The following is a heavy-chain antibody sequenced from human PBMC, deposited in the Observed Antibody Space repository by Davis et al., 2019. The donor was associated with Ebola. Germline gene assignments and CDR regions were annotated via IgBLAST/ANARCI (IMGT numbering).Heavy chain of an antibody. J-gene: IGHJ4*02. V-gene: IGHV3-23*01. CDR3: ARDITSVVVIPYFDY. CDR1: GFTFSSYA. CDR2: ISGSGGSTYYT. D-gene: IGHD3-22*01. Sequence: PGGSLRLSCAASGFTFSSYAMSWVRHIPGKGLEWVSAISGSGGSTYYTYYADSVKGRFTISRDNSKNTLYLQMNSLRAEDTAVYYCARDITSVVVIPYFDYWGQGTLVTVSS.